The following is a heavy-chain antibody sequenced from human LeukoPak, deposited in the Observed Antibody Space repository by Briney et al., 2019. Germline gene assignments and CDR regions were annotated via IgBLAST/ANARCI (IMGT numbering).Heavy chain of an antibody. CDR3: ARVPSFYYDSSGYHDY. J-gene: IGHJ4*02. CDR1: GYPFTSYG. CDR2: ISAYNGNT. V-gene: IGHV1-18*01. D-gene: IGHD3-22*01. Sequence: GASVKVSCKASGYPFTSYGISWVRQAPGQGLEWMGWISAYNGNTNYAQKLQGRVTMTTDTSTSTAYMELRSLRSDDTAVYYCARVPSFYYDSSGYHDYWGQGTLVTVSS.